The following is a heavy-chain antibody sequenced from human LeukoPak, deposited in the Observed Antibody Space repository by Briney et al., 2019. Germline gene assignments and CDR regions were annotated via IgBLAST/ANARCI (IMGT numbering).Heavy chain of an antibody. J-gene: IGHJ4*02. Sequence: GGSLRLSCAASGFSFSSYWMSWVRQAPGKGLEWVANIKQDGSEKYYVDSVKGRFTISRDNTKNSLYLQVNSLRAEDTAVYYCASMVVAATPSPFDYWGQGTLVTVSS. V-gene: IGHV3-7*01. D-gene: IGHD2-15*01. CDR1: GFSFSSYW. CDR2: IKQDGSEK. CDR3: ASMVVAATPSPFDY.